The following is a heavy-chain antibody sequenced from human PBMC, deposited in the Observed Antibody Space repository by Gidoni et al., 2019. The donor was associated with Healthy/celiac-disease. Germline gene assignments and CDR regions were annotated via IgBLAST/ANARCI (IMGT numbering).Heavy chain of an antibody. CDR1: GFTFSSYS. CDR3: ARVMGYSSSWPLDY. Sequence: EVQLVESGGGLVQPGGSLRLSCAASGFTFSSYSMHWVRQAPGKGLEWVSYISSSSSTIYYADSVKGRFTISRDNAKNSLYLQMNSLRAEDTAVYYCARVMGYSSSWPLDYWGQGTLVTVSS. J-gene: IGHJ4*02. V-gene: IGHV3-48*01. CDR2: ISSSSSTI. D-gene: IGHD6-13*01.